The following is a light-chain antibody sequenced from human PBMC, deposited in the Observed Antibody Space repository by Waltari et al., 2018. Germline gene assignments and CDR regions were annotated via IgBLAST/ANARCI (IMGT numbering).Light chain of an antibody. CDR3: QQYGSPPYT. V-gene: IGKV3-20*01. CDR1: QRVGSRY. Sequence: EIVLTQSPGTLSLSPGDRATLPCWASQRVGSRYLAWFQLKPGPPPRVLLYAVSSRATSIPDRFSGSGSGTDFTFTINRLEPEDSAVYDCQQYGSPPYTFGQGTKLEL. J-gene: IGKJ2*01. CDR2: AVS.